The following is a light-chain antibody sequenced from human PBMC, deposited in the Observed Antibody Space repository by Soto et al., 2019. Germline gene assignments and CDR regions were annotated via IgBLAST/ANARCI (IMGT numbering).Light chain of an antibody. J-gene: IGLJ1*01. CDR3: AAWDDSLNGLG. CDR2: NNN. V-gene: IGLV1-44*01. CDR1: SSNIGSNT. Sequence: QSALTQPPSASGPPGQRVTISCSGSSSNIGSNTVNWYQQLPGTAPKLLIYNNNQRSSGVRDRFSGSKSGTSASLGISGLQSEYVAEYYCAAWDDSLNGLGFGTGTKVTVL.